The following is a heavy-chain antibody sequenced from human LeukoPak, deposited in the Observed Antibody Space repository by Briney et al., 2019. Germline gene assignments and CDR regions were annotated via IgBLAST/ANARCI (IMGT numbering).Heavy chain of an antibody. Sequence: GGSLRLSCAASGFTFSYYWVVWVRQAPGKGLVSVSRISSDGTSTTYADSVKGRFTVSRDNAKNTLYLQMNSLRADDTAVYYCARDDSNGVDYWGQGTLVTVSS. J-gene: IGHJ4*02. V-gene: IGHV3-74*01. CDR3: ARDDSNGVDY. CDR2: ISSDGTST. D-gene: IGHD6-19*01. CDR1: GFTFSYYW.